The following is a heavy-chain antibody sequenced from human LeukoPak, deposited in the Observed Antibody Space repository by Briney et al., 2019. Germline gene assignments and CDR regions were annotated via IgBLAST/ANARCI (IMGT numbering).Heavy chain of an antibody. CDR2: ISAYNDNT. J-gene: IGHJ4*02. CDR3: ARAPTYDILTGYPPDY. Sequence: ASVKVSCKASGYTFTSYGISWVRQAPGQGLEWMGWISAYNDNTNYAQKLQGRVTMTTDTSTTTAYMELRSLRSDDTAVYYCARAPTYDILTGYPPDYWGQGTLVTVSS. CDR1: GYTFTSYG. V-gene: IGHV1-18*01. D-gene: IGHD3-9*01.